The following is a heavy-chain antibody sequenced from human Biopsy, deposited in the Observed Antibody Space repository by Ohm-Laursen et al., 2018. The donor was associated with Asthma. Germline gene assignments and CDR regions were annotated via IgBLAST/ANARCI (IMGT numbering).Heavy chain of an antibody. Sequence: SLRLSCTAPGFVFSQCGMHWVRQGPGKGLEWVAFVSSDGHDKFYEDSVKGRFTISRDNSRNRLYLQINRLTVEDSALYFCARQSGQDFPDTSAFDIWGQGTKVAVSS. CDR1: GFVFSQCG. D-gene: IGHD3-22*01. J-gene: IGHJ3*02. CDR3: ARQSGQDFPDTSAFDI. CDR2: VSSDGHDK. V-gene: IGHV3-30*03.